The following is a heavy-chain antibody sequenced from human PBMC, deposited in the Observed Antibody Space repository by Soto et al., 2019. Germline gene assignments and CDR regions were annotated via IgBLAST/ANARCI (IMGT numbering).Heavy chain of an antibody. Sequence: QVQLVESGGGVVQPGRSLRLSCAASGFTFSSYVMHWVRQAPGKGLEWVAVISYDGSNKYYADSVKGRFTISRDNSKNTLYLQRNSLRGEDTAVYYCARDEGGYYYYYGMDVWGQGTTVTVSS. CDR3: ARDEGGYYYYYGMDV. CDR2: ISYDGSNK. V-gene: IGHV3-30-3*01. D-gene: IGHD3-16*01. CDR1: GFTFSSYV. J-gene: IGHJ6*02.